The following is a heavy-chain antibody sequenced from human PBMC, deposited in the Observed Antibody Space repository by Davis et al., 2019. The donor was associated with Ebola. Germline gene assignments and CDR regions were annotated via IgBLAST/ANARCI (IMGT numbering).Heavy chain of an antibody. J-gene: IGHJ3*01. Sequence: GESLKISCAASGFTFSSFAMSWVRQAPGKGLEWVSAISGSGGDTYYADSVKGRCTISRDNSKNTLYLEMNSLRAEDTAVYYCAKDLITIDAFDVWGQGTMVTVSS. CDR1: GFTFSSFA. CDR3: AKDLITIDAFDV. CDR2: ISGSGGDT. V-gene: IGHV3-23*01. D-gene: IGHD3-16*01.